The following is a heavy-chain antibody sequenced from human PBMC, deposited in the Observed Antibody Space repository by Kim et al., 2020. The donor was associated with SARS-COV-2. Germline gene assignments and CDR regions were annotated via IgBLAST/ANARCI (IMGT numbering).Heavy chain of an antibody. CDR3: ARVEARPYGVDA. CDR2: IKFGGSA. J-gene: IGHJ6*02. CDR1: GGSFSGYY. V-gene: IGHV4-34*01. Sequence: SETLSLTCAVYGGSFSGYYWSWFRQSPVKGLEWVGEIKFGGSASYNPSLKSRVLISVDKSKNQFSLKVSSVTVVDTAVYYCARVEARPYGVDAWGQGTSV. D-gene: IGHD3-10*01.